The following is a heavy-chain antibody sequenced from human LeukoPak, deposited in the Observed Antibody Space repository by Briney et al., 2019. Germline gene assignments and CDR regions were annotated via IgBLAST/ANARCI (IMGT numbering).Heavy chain of an antibody. V-gene: IGHV3-23*01. J-gene: IGHJ4*02. CDR1: GFTFTSYA. CDR2: ISGSGSGGST. Sequence: GGSLRLSCAASGFTFTSYAMSWVRQAPGKGLECVSGISGSGSGGSTYYADSVKGRFTISRDNSKNTLHLQMNSLRAEDTAVYYCAKSGLNRFDYWGQGTLVTVSS. CDR3: AKSGLNRFDY. D-gene: IGHD1-14*01.